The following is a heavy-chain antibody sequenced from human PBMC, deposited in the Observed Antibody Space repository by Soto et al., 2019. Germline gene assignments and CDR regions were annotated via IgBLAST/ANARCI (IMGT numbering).Heavy chain of an antibody. CDR2: IKQDGSEK. Sequence: PGGSLRLSCAASGFTFSSYWMSWVRQAPGKGLERVANIKQDGSEKYYVDSVKGRFTISRDNAKNSLYLQMNSLRAEDTAVYYCARARYCSGGSCYSGEFDYWGQGTLVTVSS. CDR3: ARARYCSGGSCYSGEFDY. CDR1: GFTFSSYW. J-gene: IGHJ4*02. D-gene: IGHD2-15*01. V-gene: IGHV3-7*01.